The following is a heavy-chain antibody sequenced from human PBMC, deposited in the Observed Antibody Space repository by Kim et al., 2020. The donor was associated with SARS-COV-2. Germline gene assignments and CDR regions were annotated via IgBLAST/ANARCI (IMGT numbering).Heavy chain of an antibody. CDR2: INHSGST. D-gene: IGHD1-26*01. J-gene: IGHJ6*02. V-gene: IGHV4-34*01. CDR1: GGSFSGYY. CDR3: ARGHRSWELSRQGYYYYGMDV. Sequence: SETLSLTCAVYGGSFSGYYWSWIRQPPGKGLEWIGEINHSGSTNYNPSLKSRVTISVDTSKNQFSLKLSSVTAADTAVYYCARGHRSWELSRQGYYYYGMDVWGQGTTVTVSS.